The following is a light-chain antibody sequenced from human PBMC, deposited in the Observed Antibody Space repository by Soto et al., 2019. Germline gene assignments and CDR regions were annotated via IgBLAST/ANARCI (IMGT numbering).Light chain of an antibody. Sequence: EMVLTQSPATLSLSPGERATLSCRASQSVSSSYLAWYQQKPGLAPRLLIYDASSRATGIPDRFSGSGSGTDFTLTISRLEHEDFAVYYCQQGRAFGQGTKVEIK. CDR3: QQGRA. V-gene: IGKV3D-20*01. CDR2: DAS. CDR1: QSVSSSY. J-gene: IGKJ1*01.